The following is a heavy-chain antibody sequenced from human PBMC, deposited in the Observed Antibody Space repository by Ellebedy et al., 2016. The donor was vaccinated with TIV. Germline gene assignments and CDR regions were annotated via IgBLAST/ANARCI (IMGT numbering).Heavy chain of an antibody. D-gene: IGHD6-19*01. V-gene: IGHV3-7*03. CDR2: IKEDGSEK. CDR3: ARVVAVAAAFDI. J-gene: IGHJ3*02. Sequence: GESLKIYCAVSGFTFSSYWMTWVRQAPEKGLECLANIKEDGSEKYYVDTGKGRFAISRDNAKNSLYLQMNSLRDEDTAVYYCARVVAVAAAFDIWGQGTMVTVSS. CDR1: GFTFSSYW.